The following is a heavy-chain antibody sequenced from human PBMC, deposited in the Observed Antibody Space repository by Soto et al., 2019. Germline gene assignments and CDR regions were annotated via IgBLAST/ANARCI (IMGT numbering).Heavy chain of an antibody. V-gene: IGHV2-5*01. CDR2: IYWNDDK. CDR1: GFSLSTSGVG. D-gene: IGHD4-4*01. CDR3: AHLPSESNYVRYYYYYGMDV. Sequence: QITLKESGPTLVKPTQTLTLTCTFSGFSLSTSGVGVGWIRQPPGKALEWLALIYWNDDKRYSPSLKSRLTITKDTSKNQVVLTMTNMDPVDTATYYCAHLPSESNYVRYYYYYGMDVWGQGTTVTVSS. J-gene: IGHJ6*02.